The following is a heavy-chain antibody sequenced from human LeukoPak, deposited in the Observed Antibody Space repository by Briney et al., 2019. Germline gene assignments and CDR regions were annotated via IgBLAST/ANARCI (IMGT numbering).Heavy chain of an antibody. J-gene: IGHJ4*02. CDR1: GFTFSSYS. V-gene: IGHV3-48*01. Sequence: GGSLRLSCAVSGFTFSSYSMNWVRQAPGKGLEWVSYISSSSSTIYYADSVKGRFTISRDNAKNSLYLQMNSLRAEDTAVYYCARDASAYCGGDCYSALDYWGQGALVTVSS. CDR3: ARDASAYCGGDCYSALDY. CDR2: ISSSSSTI. D-gene: IGHD2-21*01.